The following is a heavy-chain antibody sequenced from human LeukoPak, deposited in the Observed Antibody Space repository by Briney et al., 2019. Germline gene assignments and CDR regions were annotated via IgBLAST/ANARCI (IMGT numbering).Heavy chain of an antibody. D-gene: IGHD4-17*01. J-gene: IGHJ4*02. V-gene: IGHV1-46*01. CDR1: GYTFTSYY. CDR2: INPSGGST. Sequence: ASVKVSCKASGYTFTSYYMHWVRQAPGQGLEWMGIINPSGGSTSYAQKFQGRVTMTRDTSTSTVYMELSSLRSEDTAVYYGARARSSVTTVTTPVYWGQGILVTVSS. CDR3: ARARSSVTTVTTPVY.